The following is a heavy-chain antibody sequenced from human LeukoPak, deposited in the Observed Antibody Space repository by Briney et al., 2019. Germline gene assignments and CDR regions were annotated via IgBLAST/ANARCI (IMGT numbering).Heavy chain of an antibody. D-gene: IGHD2-2*01. CDR3: AKAPWGSSTSCYDY. Sequence: GGSLRPSCAASEFTFSSYAMSWVRQAPGKGLEWVSAISGSGGGTYYADSVKGRFTISRDNSRNTLYLQMNSLRAEDTAVYYCAKAPWGSSTSCYDYWGQGTLVTVSS. V-gene: IGHV3-23*01. CDR1: EFTFSSYA. J-gene: IGHJ4*02. CDR2: ISGSGGGT.